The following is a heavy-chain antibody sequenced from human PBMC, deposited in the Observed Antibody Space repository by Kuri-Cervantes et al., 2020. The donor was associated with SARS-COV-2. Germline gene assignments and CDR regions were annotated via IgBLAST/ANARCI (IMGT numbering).Heavy chain of an antibody. CDR2: IYHSGST. Sequence: SETLSLTCNVSGYSISSGYYWGWIRQPPGKGLEWIGSIYHSGSTYYNPSLKSRVTISVDTSKNQFSLKLSSVTAADTAVYYCARTYDTVTGDAFDIWGQGTMVTVSS. J-gene: IGHJ3*02. CDR1: GYSISSGYY. CDR3: ARTYDTVTGDAFDI. V-gene: IGHV4-38-2*02. D-gene: IGHD4-11*01.